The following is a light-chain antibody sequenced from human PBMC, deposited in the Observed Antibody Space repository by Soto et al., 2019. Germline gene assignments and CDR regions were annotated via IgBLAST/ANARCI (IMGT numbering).Light chain of an antibody. CDR2: EVS. Sequence: QSALTQPASVSGSPGQSITISCTGTSSDVGGYKYVSWYQQHPGKAPKFMIYEVSNRPSGVSSRFSGSRSGNTASLTISGLQAEDAADYCCTSKTSTSPDVFGTGTKVTVL. CDR1: SSDVGGYKY. CDR3: TSKTSTSPDV. J-gene: IGLJ1*01. V-gene: IGLV2-14*01.